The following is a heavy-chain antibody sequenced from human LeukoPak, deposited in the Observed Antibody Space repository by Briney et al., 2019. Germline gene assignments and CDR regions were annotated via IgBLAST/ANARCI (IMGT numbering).Heavy chain of an antibody. Sequence: SVKVSCTASGGTFSSYAISWVRQATGQGLEWMGGIIPIFGTANYAQKFQGRVTITADESTSTAYMELSSLRSEDTAVYYCARVGFDGSGSYYPPYYYYYGMDVWGQGPRSPSP. J-gene: IGHJ6*02. CDR1: GGTFSSYA. CDR3: ARVGFDGSGSYYPPYYYYYGMDV. CDR2: IIPIFGTA. V-gene: IGHV1-69*13. D-gene: IGHD3-10*01.